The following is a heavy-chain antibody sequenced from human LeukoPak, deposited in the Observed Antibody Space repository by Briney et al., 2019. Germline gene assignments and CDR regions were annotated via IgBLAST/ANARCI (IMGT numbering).Heavy chain of an antibody. Sequence: GGSLRLSCAASGFTFSRYWMHWVRQAPGKGLVWVSRINSDGSSTSYADSVKGRFTISRDNAKNTLYLQMNSLRAEDTAVYYCARGSLWFRELSSTLDYWGQGTLVTVSS. CDR2: INSDGSST. D-gene: IGHD3-10*01. CDR1: GFTFSRYW. J-gene: IGHJ4*02. V-gene: IGHV3-74*01. CDR3: ARGSLWFRELSSTLDY.